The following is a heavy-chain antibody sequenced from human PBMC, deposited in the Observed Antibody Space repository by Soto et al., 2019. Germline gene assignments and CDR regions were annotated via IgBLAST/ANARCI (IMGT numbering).Heavy chain of an antibody. CDR1: GFTFSNYA. D-gene: IGHD3-22*01. Sequence: PGGSLRLSCAASGFTFSNYAMNWVRQAPGKGLEWVSGVSGNGDNTYYADSVRGRFTISRDNSKNTLYLQVSSLRAEDTAVYYCAKGQERHYDTSGAGNFDSWGQGTLVTVSS. CDR3: AKGQERHYDTSGAGNFDS. J-gene: IGHJ4*02. V-gene: IGHV3-23*01. CDR2: VSGNGDNT.